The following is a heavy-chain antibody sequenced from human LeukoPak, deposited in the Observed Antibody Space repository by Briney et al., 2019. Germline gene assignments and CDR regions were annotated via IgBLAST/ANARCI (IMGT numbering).Heavy chain of an antibody. D-gene: IGHD3-10*01. Sequence: SETLSLTCTVSGGSMSSYYWSWIRQPPGKGLEWIGYIYYSGSTKYNPSLKSRVTISVDTSKNQFSLKLSSVTAADTAVYYCARHELGVRGVIPNAFDIWGQGTMVTVSS. CDR3: ARHELGVRGVIPNAFDI. V-gene: IGHV4-59*08. J-gene: IGHJ3*02. CDR2: IYYSGST. CDR1: GGSMSSYY.